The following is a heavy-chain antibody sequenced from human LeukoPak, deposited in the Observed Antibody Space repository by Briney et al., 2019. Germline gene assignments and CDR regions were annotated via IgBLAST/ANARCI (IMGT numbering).Heavy chain of an antibody. CDR3: ARSRGRGLQYYDSSGYPYFDY. V-gene: IGHV4-4*07. CDR1: GGSISSYY. J-gene: IGHJ4*02. CDR2: IYTSGST. Sequence: SETLSLTCTVSGGSISSYYWSWIRQPAGKGLEWIGRIYTSGSTNYNPSLKSRVTMSVDTSKNQFSLKLSSVTAADTAVCYCARSRGRGLQYYDSSGYPYFDYWGQGTLVTVSS. D-gene: IGHD3-22*01.